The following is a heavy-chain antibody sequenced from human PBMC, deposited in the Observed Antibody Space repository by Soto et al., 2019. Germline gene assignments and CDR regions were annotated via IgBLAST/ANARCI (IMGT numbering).Heavy chain of an antibody. Sequence: PSETLSLTCAVYGGSFSGYYWSWIRRPPGKGLEWIGEINHSGSTNYNPSLKSRVTISVDTSKNQFSLKLSSVTAADTAVYYCAREGVTHAFDIWGQGTMVTVSS. CDR3: AREGVTHAFDI. CDR1: GGSFSGYY. CDR2: INHSGST. V-gene: IGHV4-34*01. D-gene: IGHD5-18*01. J-gene: IGHJ3*02.